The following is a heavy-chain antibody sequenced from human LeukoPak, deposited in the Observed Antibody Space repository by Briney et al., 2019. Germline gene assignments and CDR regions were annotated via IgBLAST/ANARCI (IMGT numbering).Heavy chain of an antibody. CDR1: GFIFNNYA. Sequence: QSGGSLRLSCAGSGFIFNNYAMHWVRQPPGKGLEWVSGISWNSGTIDYADSVRGRFTISRDNAKNSLYLQMNSLRAEDTALYHCARALYYDFWSGSPDDAFDIWGQGTMVTVSS. CDR3: ARALYYDFWSGSPDDAFDI. D-gene: IGHD3-3*01. V-gene: IGHV3-9*01. J-gene: IGHJ3*02. CDR2: ISWNSGTI.